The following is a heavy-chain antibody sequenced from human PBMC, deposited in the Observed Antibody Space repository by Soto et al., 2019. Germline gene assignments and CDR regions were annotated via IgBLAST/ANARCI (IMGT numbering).Heavy chain of an antibody. J-gene: IGHJ4*02. CDR2: INAGNGNT. V-gene: IGHV1-3*01. Sequence: ASVKVPCKASGYTFTGYYMHCVRQAPGQRLEWMGWINAGNGNTKYSQKFQGRVTITRDTSASTAYMELSSLRSEDTAVYYCARVIGGLYYFDYWGQGTLVTLSS. D-gene: IGHD3-16*01. CDR1: GYTFTGYY. CDR3: ARVIGGLYYFDY.